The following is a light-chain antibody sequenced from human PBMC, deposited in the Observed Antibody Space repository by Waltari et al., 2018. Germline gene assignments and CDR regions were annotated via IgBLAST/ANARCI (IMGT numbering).Light chain of an antibody. V-gene: IGLV1-40*01. CDR3: QSFDSNLGVL. CDR2: GNS. J-gene: IGLJ2*01. Sequence: QSALTQPPSVTGAPGQRVTISCTGSSSNMGADYDVNWYQPLPGTAPKVLIYGNSDRPSGVPDRFSASKSGTSASLAIIGLQAEDEGNYYCQSFDSNLGVLFGGGTKLTVL. CDR1: SSNMGADYD.